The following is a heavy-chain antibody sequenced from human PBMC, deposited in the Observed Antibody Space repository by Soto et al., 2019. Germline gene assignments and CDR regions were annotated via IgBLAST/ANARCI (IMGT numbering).Heavy chain of an antibody. V-gene: IGHV3-9*01. CDR2: ISWNSGSI. J-gene: IGHJ4*02. CDR1: GFTFDDYA. D-gene: IGHD2-15*01. CDR3: AKDIGEVVVVVAATAGFDY. Sequence: EVQLVESGGGLVQPGRSLRLSCAASGFTFDDYAMHWVRQAPGKGLEWVSGISWNSGSIGYADSVKGRFTISRDNAKNSLYLQMNSLRAEDTALYYCAKDIGEVVVVVAATAGFDYWGQGTLVTVSS.